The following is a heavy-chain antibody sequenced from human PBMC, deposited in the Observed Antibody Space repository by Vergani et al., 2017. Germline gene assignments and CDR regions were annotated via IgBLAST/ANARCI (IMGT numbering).Heavy chain of an antibody. CDR2: IRSKAYGQAT. CDR3: VRDQVTMLRGSDALDI. Sequence: EVQLVESGGDLVQPGRSLRLSCTASGFTFGYYAMDWFRQAPGRGLEWVGGIRSKAYGQATIYAASVKGRITISRDDSKSIAYLQMNNLQTEDTAMYYCVRDQVTMLRGSDALDIWGQGTMVTVSS. J-gene: IGHJ3*02. V-gene: IGHV3-49*03. D-gene: IGHD3-10*01. CDR1: GFTFGYYA.